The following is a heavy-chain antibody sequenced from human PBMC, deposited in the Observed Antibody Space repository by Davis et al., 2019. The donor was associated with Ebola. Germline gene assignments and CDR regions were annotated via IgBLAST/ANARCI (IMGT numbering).Heavy chain of an antibody. D-gene: IGHD3-10*01. V-gene: IGHV3-11*04. CDR2: ITGSGSPI. CDR3: ARGVAGRVRGVPWAMDV. CDR1: GFAFNDHY. Sequence: GESLKISCAASGFAFNDHYMSWIRQAPGKGLEWVSYITGSGSPIYYADSVKGRFTISRENAKNSLYLQMNSLRAGDTAVYYCARGVAGRVRGVPWAMDVWGQGTTVTVSS. J-gene: IGHJ6*02.